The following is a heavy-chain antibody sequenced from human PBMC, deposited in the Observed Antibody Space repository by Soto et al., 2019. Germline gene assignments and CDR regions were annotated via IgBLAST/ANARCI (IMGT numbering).Heavy chain of an antibody. CDR3: ARGGSYGDN. Sequence: EVQLVESGGGLVQPGGSLRLSCDASGFIFYNYWMYWVRQTPGKGLVWVSRIDTDGSNTNYADSVKGRFTISRDNAKNKLYLQMNSLTVEDTAVYYCARGGSYGDNWGQGSLVTVSS. CDR1: GFIFYNYW. V-gene: IGHV3-74*01. J-gene: IGHJ4*02. CDR2: IDTDGSNT. D-gene: IGHD1-26*01.